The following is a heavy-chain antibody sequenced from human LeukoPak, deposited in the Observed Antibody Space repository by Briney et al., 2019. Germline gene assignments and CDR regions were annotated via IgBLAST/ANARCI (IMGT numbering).Heavy chain of an antibody. D-gene: IGHD5-12*01. CDR2: IKQDGSEK. V-gene: IGHV3-7*01. CDR3: ARGGPKSYED. CDR1: GFTFSSYW. J-gene: IGHJ4*02. Sequence: GGSLRPSCAASGFTFSSYWMSWVRQAPGKGLEWVANIKQDGSEKYYVDSVKGRFTISRDTSKNTLYLQMNSLRADDTAVYYCARGGPKSYEDWGQGTLVTVSS.